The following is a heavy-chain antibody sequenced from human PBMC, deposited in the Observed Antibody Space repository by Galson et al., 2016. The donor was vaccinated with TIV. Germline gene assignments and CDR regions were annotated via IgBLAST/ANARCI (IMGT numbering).Heavy chain of an antibody. D-gene: IGHD5-18*01. V-gene: IGHV1-18*01. CDR2: ISFYNGNT. CDR1: GHTFTTYD. J-gene: IGHJ4*02. CDR3: AREMVAYSYGLGY. Sequence: SVKVSCKASGHTFTTYDFTWVRQAPGQGLEWMGWISFYNGNTNYAQKFQGRVTMTTDRSTSTAYIEPRGLRSDATAVYYCAREMVAYSYGLGYWGQVTLFTVSS.